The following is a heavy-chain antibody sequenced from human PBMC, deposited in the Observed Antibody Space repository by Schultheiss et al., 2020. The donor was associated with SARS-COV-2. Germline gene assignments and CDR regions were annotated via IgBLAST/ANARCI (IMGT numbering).Heavy chain of an antibody. D-gene: IGHD3-3*01. Sequence: GGSLRLSCAASGFTFSSYAMHWVRQAPGKGLEWVAVISYDGSNKYYADSVKGRFTISRDNSKNTLYLQMNSLRAEDTAVYYCAREAIPESDFWSGYYKEVCLDYWGQGTLVTVSS. CDR3: AREAIPESDFWSGYYKEVCLDY. J-gene: IGHJ4*02. CDR1: GFTFSSYA. V-gene: IGHV3-30*01. CDR2: ISYDGSNK.